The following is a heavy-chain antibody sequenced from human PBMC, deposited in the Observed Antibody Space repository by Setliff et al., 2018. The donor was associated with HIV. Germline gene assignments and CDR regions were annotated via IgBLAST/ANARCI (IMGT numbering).Heavy chain of an antibody. D-gene: IGHD2-21*01. J-gene: IGHJ5*02. V-gene: IGHV4-39*01. CDR3: ARVPVAGANWFDP. Sequence: NPSETLSLTCSVSGVSINRTDHYWGWIRQSPGKRLEWIGSVSQSGSTYYNPSLKSRITISVDRSKNLFSLKLISVTAADQGVYYCARVPVAGANWFDPWGLGTLVTVPQ. CDR2: VSQSGST. CDR1: GVSINRTDHY.